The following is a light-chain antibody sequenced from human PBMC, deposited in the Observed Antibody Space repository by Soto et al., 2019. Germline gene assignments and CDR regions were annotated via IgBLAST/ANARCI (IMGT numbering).Light chain of an antibody. J-gene: IGKJ1*01. CDR2: AAS. CDR3: QQYYSYPVP. Sequence: AIRMTQSPSSFSASTGDRVTITCRASQGISSYLAWYQQKPGKAPKLLIYAASTLQSGVPSRFSGSGSGTDFTLTISCLQSEDFATYYCQQYYSYPVPFGQGTKVEIK. V-gene: IGKV1-8*01. CDR1: QGISSY.